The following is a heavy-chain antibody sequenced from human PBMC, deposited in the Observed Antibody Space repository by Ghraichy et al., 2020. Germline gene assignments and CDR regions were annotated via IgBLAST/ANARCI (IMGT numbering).Heavy chain of an antibody. V-gene: IGHV3-7*03. CDR1: GFTFSDYW. CDR2: IKPDGSEK. D-gene: IGHD3-22*01. J-gene: IGHJ3*02. Sequence: GGSLRISCAASGFTFSDYWMSWVRQAPGKGLEWVGNIKPDGSEKFYLDSVKGRFTISRDNVKNSLYMQLNSLRAEDTAVYYCARGDYHDNSGYYHDVFDIWGQGTMVTVSS. CDR3: ARGDYHDNSGYYHDVFDI.